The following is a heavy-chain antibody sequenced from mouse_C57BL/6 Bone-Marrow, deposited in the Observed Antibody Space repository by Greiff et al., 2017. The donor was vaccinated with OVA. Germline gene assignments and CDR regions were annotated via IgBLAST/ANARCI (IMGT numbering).Heavy chain of an antibody. CDR2: INSDGGST. V-gene: IGHV5-2*01. CDR1: EYEFPSHD. D-gene: IGHD1-1*01. Sequence: EVQLVESGGGLVQPGESLKLSCESNEYEFPSHDMSWVRKTPEKRLELVAAINSDGGSTYYPDTMERRFIISRDNTKKTLYLQMRSLRSEDTALYYCASRDYYGSSYDFDYWGQGTTLTVSS. CDR3: ASRDYYGSSYDFDY. J-gene: IGHJ2*01.